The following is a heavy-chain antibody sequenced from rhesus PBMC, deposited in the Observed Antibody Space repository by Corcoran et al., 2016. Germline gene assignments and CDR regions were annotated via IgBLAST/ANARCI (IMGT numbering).Heavy chain of an antibody. CDR3: ARDRDCSGGFCSSLGY. CDR2: STYGGTN. V-gene: IGHV4-122*02. D-gene: IGHD2-39*02. CDR1: GGAINSGYYY. J-gene: IGHJ4*01. Sequence: QVQLQESGPGLVKPSETLSLTCAVSGGAINSGYYYWSWIRQPPGKGLEWIGYSTYGGTNGYNPSLKSRISISSDTSKNQLSLTLSTVTAADTAVYYCARDRDCSGGFCSSLGYWGQGVLVTVSS.